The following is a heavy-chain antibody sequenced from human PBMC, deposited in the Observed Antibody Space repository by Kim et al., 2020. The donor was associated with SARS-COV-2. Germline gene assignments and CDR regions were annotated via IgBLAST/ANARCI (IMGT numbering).Heavy chain of an antibody. CDR3: ARERIRGYSYGFDY. V-gene: IGHV4-59*13. Sequence: SETLSLTCTASGGSISSYYWSWIRQPPGKGLEWIGYIYYSGSTNYNPSLKRRVTISVDTYKNQFSLKLSSVTTADTAVYYCARERIRGYSYGFDYWGQGTLVTVSS. CDR1: GGSISSYY. J-gene: IGHJ4*02. CDR2: IYYSGST. D-gene: IGHD5-18*01.